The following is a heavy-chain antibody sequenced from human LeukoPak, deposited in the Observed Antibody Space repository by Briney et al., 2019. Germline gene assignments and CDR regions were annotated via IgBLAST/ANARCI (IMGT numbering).Heavy chain of an antibody. Sequence: PGGSLRLSCLESGATVWSSFRSWIRQTPGKGLEWVAILHSDGGTDYADSVRGRFTISRDNSKDIVYLQMNSLRVEDTALYYCATEAVETFMAESIFDFWGHGTLVTVSS. CDR3: ATEAVETFMAESIFDF. J-gene: IGHJ4*01. CDR1: GATVWSSF. D-gene: IGHD5-18*01. V-gene: IGHV3-66*01. CDR2: LHSDGGT.